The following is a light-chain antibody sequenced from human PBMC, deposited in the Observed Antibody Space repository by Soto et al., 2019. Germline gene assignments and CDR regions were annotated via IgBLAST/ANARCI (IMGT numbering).Light chain of an antibody. J-gene: IGLJ2*01. CDR1: SSDVGAYNL. V-gene: IGLV2-23*01. CDR2: EGS. CDR3: CSYAGSRTFV. Sequence: SALTQPASVSGSPEQSITISCTGTSSDVGAYNLVSWYQQHPGKAPRLIIYEGSKRPSGISHRFSGSKSDNTASLTISGLRAEDEAHYHCCSYAGSRTFVFGGGTQLTVL.